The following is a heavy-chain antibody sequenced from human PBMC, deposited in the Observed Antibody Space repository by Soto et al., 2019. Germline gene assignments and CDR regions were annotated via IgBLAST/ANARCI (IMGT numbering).Heavy chain of an antibody. CDR1: GFTFSSYA. V-gene: IGHV3-23*01. D-gene: IGHD3-22*01. CDR2: ISGSGGST. J-gene: IGHJ4*02. CDR3: AKGITMIVVVILDY. Sequence: GGSLRLSCAASGFTFSSYAMTWVRQAPGKGLEWVSGISGSGGSTYYADSVKGRFTISRDNSKNTLYLQMNSLRAEDTAVYYCAKGITMIVVVILDYWGQGTLVTVSS.